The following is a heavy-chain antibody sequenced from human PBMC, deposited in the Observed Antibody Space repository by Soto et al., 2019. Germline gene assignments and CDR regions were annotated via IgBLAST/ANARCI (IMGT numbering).Heavy chain of an antibody. CDR1: GFTFSKYA. V-gene: IGHV3-23*01. D-gene: IGHD2-15*01. J-gene: IGHJ2*01. CDR3: AKDKYTDSVRKVWFFDY. Sequence: EVQLLESGGGLVKPGGSLRLSCAASGFTFSKYAMSWVRLAPGKGLEWVSSISANGGITDYADSVKGRFTISRDNFQNFVSLRMDSLSGDDTALYFCAKDKYTDSVRKVWFFDYWGRGTLVTVSS. CDR2: ISANGGIT.